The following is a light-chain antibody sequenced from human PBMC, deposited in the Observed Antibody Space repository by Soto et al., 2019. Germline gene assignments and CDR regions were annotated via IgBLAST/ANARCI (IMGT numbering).Light chain of an antibody. J-gene: IGKJ1*01. CDR2: AAS. V-gene: IGKV1-6*01. CDR1: QTIDSW. CDR3: LQDYNYPWT. Sequence: IQMTQSPSTLSASVGDRVTITCRASQTIDSWLAWYQQRPGKAPKLLIYAASSLQSGVPSRFSGSGSGTDFTLTISSLQPEYFATYYCLQDYNYPWTFGQGTKVDIK.